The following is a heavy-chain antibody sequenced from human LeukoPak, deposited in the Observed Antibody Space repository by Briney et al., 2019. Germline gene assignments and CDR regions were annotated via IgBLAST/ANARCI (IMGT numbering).Heavy chain of an antibody. CDR1: GFTFGSYN. CDR3: VRGTDEYYYLSGTLGGKDVFDF. CDR2: ISSSSTYI. Sequence: GGSLRLSCAASGFTFGSYNMNWVRQAPGKGLEWVSSISSSSTYIYYADSVKGRFTISRDNSKNTLFLEMDSLRTEDTAMYYCVRGTDEYYYLSGTLGGKDVFDFWGQGTLLTVSS. V-gene: IGHV3-21*01. D-gene: IGHD3-10*01. J-gene: IGHJ4*02.